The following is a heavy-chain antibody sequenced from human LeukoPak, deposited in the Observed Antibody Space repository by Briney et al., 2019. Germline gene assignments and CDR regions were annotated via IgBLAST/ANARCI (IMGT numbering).Heavy chain of an antibody. CDR3: AGELCSGGTCPPDY. D-gene: IGHD2-15*01. CDR1: GFTFSSYW. V-gene: IGHV3-74*01. Sequence: GGPLRLSCAASGFTFSSYWMHWVRQAPGKGLVWVSRINGDGSSTDYADSVKGRFTISRDNAKNTLYLQMNSLRAEDTAVYYCAGELCSGGTCPPDYRGQGTLVTVSS. CDR2: INGDGSST. J-gene: IGHJ4*02.